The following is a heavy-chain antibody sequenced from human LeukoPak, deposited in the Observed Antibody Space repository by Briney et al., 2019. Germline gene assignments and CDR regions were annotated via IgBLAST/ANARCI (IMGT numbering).Heavy chain of an antibody. CDR1: GFTFSSYE. CDR2: ISSSGSTI. Sequence: GGSLRLSCAASGFTFSSYEMNWVRQAPGKGLEWVSYISSSGSTIYYADSEKGRFTISRDNAKNSLYLQMNSLRAEDTAVYYCARASSRGLGQDFDYWGQGTLVTVSS. J-gene: IGHJ4*02. CDR3: ARASSRGLGQDFDY. D-gene: IGHD3-10*01. V-gene: IGHV3-48*03.